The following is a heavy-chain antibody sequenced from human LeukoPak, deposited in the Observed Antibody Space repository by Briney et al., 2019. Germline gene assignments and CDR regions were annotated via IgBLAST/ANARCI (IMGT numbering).Heavy chain of an antibody. CDR3: ARDHGNDAFDI. Sequence: SVKVSCKASGGTFSSYAISWVRQAPGQGLEWMGRIIPIFGIANYAQKFQGRVTITADESTSTAYMELSSLRSEDTAVYYCARDHGNDAFDIWGQGTMVTVSS. CDR1: GGTFSSYA. V-gene: IGHV1-69*13. J-gene: IGHJ3*02. CDR2: IIPIFGIA.